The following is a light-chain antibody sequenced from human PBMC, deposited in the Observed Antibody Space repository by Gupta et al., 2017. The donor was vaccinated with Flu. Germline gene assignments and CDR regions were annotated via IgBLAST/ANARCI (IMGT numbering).Light chain of an antibody. CDR3: HQYNNWPRT. Sequence: VMTPSPATLSVSPGERATLSCRASQSVSSNLAWYQQKPGQAPRLLIYGASTRATGIPARFSGSGSGTEFTLTISSLQSEDFAIYYCHQYNNWPRTFGQGTKVEIK. CDR1: QSVSSN. J-gene: IGKJ1*01. CDR2: GAS. V-gene: IGKV3-15*01.